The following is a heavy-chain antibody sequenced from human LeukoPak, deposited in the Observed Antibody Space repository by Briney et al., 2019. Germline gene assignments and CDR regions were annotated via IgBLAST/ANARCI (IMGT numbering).Heavy chain of an antibody. CDR3: ARGRRGSYRLFDY. CDR2: ITSSSDYI. CDR1: GFSFSSYN. D-gene: IGHD1-26*01. J-gene: IGHJ4*02. V-gene: IGHV3-21*01. Sequence: GGSLRLSCAASGFSFSSYNMNWVRQAPGKGLEWVSSITSSSDYIYYADSVKGRFTISRDNAKNSLYLQMNSLRAEDTAVYYCARGRRGSYRLFDYWGQGTLVTVSS.